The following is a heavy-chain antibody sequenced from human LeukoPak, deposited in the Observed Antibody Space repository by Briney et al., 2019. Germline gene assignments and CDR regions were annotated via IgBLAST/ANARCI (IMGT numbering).Heavy chain of an antibody. CDR1: GYTFTSYG. CDR2: ISSYNGNT. V-gene: IGHV1-18*01. D-gene: IGHD6-19*01. J-gene: IGHJ3*02. CDR3: ARRVAVARRDAFDI. Sequence: ASVKVSCKASGYTFTSYGISWVRQAPGQGLEWMGWISSYNGNTNYAQKLQGRVTMSTDTSPGTAYMELRNLRSDDTAVYYCARRVAVARRDAFDIWGPGTMVTVSS.